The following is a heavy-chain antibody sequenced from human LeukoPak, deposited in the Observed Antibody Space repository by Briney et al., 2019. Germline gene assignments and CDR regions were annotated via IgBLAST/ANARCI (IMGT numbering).Heavy chain of an antibody. CDR2: IYTSGST. Sequence: SETLSLTCTVSGGSISSYYWRWIRQPAGKGLEWIGRIYTSGSTNYNPSLKSRVTMSVDTSKNQFSLKLSSVNDAVPAVYFCTRDGSYSSPDYYMDLWGKGTTVTVSS. J-gene: IGHJ6*03. CDR1: GGSISSYY. V-gene: IGHV4-4*07. CDR3: TRDGSYSSPDYYMDL. D-gene: IGHD6-13*01.